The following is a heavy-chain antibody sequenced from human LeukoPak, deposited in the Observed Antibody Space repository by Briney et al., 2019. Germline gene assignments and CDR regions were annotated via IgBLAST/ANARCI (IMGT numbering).Heavy chain of an antibody. CDR2: IYPGDSDT. J-gene: IGHJ5*02. CDR1: GYRFTSYW. D-gene: IGHD2-2*01. Sequence: GESLKISCKGSGYRFTSYWIAWVRQMPGKGLGWMGIIYPGDSDTRYSPSFQGQVTMSADKSISTAYLQWSSLRASDTAMYYCARLVGYCSSTSCYEEGWVDPWGQGTLVTVSS. CDR3: ARLVGYCSSTSCYEEGWVDP. V-gene: IGHV5-51*01.